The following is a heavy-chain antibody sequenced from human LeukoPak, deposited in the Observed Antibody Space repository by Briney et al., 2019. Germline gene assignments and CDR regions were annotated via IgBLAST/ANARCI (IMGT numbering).Heavy chain of an antibody. V-gene: IGHV4-31*03. J-gene: IGHJ4*02. CDR1: GGSISSGDYY. CDR2: IYYSGTA. Sequence: SETLFLTCTVSGGSISSGDYYWSWIRQHPGKGLEWIGYIYYSGTAYYHPSLKSRVSISVDTSKNQFSLKLSSVTAADTAVYYCASVREASISPYFDYWGQGTLVTVSS. CDR3: ASVREASISPYFDY. D-gene: IGHD2/OR15-2a*01.